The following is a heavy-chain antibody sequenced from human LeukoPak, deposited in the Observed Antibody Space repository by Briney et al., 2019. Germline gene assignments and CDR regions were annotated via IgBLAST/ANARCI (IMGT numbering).Heavy chain of an antibody. CDR1: GFTFTNAW. CDR2: VIAKTDGGTT. J-gene: IGHJ4*02. D-gene: IGHD2/OR15-2a*01. V-gene: IGHV3-15*01. Sequence: GWSLRLSCAVSGFTFTNAWMNWVGQAPGNGLEGVGRVIAKTDGGTTEYAAPVKGRFSISRDDSTNTVYLQMNSLITEDTAIYYCAADTPVPLAQIDYWGQGALVTVSS. CDR3: AADTPVPLAQIDY.